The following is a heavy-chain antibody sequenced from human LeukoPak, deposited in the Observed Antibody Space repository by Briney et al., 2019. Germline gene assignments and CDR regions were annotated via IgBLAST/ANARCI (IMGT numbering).Heavy chain of an antibody. D-gene: IGHD3-16*01. CDR3: AREHWAAPDH. V-gene: IGHV3-21*04. CDR2: ISGSSDHI. Sequence: GGSLRLSCVASGFTFSRYTMNWVRQAPGKGLEWVSAISGSSDHIHYADSMKGRFTISRDNAKSSMYLEMNSLRAEDTAVYYCAREHWAAPDHWGQGTLVTVSP. CDR1: GFTFSRYT. J-gene: IGHJ4*02.